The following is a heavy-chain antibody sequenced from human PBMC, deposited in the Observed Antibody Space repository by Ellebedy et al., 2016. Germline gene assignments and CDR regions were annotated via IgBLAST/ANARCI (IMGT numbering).Heavy chain of an antibody. Sequence: SVKVSXXASGYTFTGYYMHWVRQAPGQGLEWMGGIIPIFGTANYAQKFQGRVTITADKSTSTAYMELSSLRSEDTAVYYCARDTIFGVVITDNWFDPWGQGTLVTVSS. J-gene: IGHJ5*02. V-gene: IGHV1-69*06. D-gene: IGHD3-3*01. CDR1: GYTFTGYY. CDR2: IIPIFGTA. CDR3: ARDTIFGVVITDNWFDP.